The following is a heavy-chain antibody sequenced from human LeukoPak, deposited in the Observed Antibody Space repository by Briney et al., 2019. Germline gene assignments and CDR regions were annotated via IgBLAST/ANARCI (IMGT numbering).Heavy chain of an antibody. Sequence: SETLSLSCNVSTDSFSTYHWGWIRQPPGKGLQWIGDFYDSGRTNYNPSLKSRVTISADMSKNQFSLKLISVTAADTAVYYCCRDSYYFDYWDQGTLVTVSS. CDR2: FYDSGRT. V-gene: IGHV4-59*01. CDR1: TDSFSTYH. J-gene: IGHJ4*02. CDR3: CRDSYYFDY.